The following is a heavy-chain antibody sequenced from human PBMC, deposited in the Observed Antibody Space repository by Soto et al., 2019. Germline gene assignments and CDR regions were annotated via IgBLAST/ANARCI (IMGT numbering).Heavy chain of an antibody. CDR3: TRRPDIVLVPAAPGNWFDP. CDR1: GFTFSGSA. CDR2: IRSKANSYAT. J-gene: IGHJ5*02. D-gene: IGHD2-2*01. Sequence: EVQLVESGGGLVQPGGSLKLSCAASGFTFSGSAMHWVRRASGKGLEWVGRIRSKANSYATAYAASVKGRFTISRDDSKNTAYLQMNSLKTEDTAVYYCTRRPDIVLVPAAPGNWFDPWGQGTLVTVSS. V-gene: IGHV3-73*01.